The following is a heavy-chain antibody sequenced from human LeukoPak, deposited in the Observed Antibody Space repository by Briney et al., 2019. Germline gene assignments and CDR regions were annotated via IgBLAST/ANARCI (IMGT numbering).Heavy chain of an antibody. CDR3: ARDRGIAARPYYSDY. CDR1: GFTFDDYG. Sequence: GGSLRLSCAASGFTFDDYGMSWVRQAPGKGLEWVSGINWNGGSTGYADSVKGRFTISRDNAKNSLYLQMNGLRAEDTALYYCARDRGIAARPYYSDYWGQGTLVTVSS. CDR2: INWNGGST. J-gene: IGHJ4*02. D-gene: IGHD6-6*01. V-gene: IGHV3-20*04.